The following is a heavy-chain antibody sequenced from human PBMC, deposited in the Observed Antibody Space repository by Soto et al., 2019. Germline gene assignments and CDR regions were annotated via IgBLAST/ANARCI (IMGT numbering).Heavy chain of an antibody. V-gene: IGHV5-51*01. CDR2: IYPGDSDT. J-gene: IGHJ4*02. Sequence: GESLKISRKGSVYSFTSYWIGWVRQMPGKGLEWMGIIYPGDSDTRYNPSFQGQVTISADKSFSTAYLQWSSLRASDTAMYYCARSTSPFYFNYWGQGTLVTVSS. D-gene: IGHD2-2*01. CDR1: VYSFTSYW. CDR3: ARSTSPFYFNY.